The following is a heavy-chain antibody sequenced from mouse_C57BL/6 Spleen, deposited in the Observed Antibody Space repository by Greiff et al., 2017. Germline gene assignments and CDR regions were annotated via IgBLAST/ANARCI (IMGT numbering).Heavy chain of an antibody. CDR2: ISSGSSTI. J-gene: IGHJ4*01. CDR1: GFTFSDYG. V-gene: IGHV5-17*01. Sequence: EVQLVESGGGLVKPGGSLKLSCAASGFTFSDYGMHWVRQAPEKGLEWVAYISSGSSTIYYADTVKGRFTISRDNAKNTLFLQMTGLRSEDTAMYYCARRSKLDYAMDYWGQGTSVTVSS. CDR3: ARRSKLDYAMDY.